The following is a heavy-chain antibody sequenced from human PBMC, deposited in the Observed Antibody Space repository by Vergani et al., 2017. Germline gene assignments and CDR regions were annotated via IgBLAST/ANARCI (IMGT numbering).Heavy chain of an antibody. CDR2: ISGSGGST. J-gene: IGHJ4*02. CDR3: AKDQSITMIVVFSDYFDD. Sequence: EVQLLESGGGLVQPGGSLRLSCAASGFTFSSYAMSWVRQAPGKGLEWVSAISGSGGSTYYADSVKGRFTISRDNSKNTLYLQMNSLRAEDTAVYYCAKDQSITMIVVFSDYFDDWGQGTLVTVSS. D-gene: IGHD3-22*01. V-gene: IGHV3-23*01. CDR1: GFTFSSYA.